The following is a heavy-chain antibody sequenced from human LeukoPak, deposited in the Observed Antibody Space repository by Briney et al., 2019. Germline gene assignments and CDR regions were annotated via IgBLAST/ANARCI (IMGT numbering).Heavy chain of an antibody. CDR3: ASSYSSSYFFFDY. D-gene: IGHD6-13*01. CDR2: ISGSGSTI. V-gene: IGHV3-48*03. J-gene: IGHJ4*02. CDR1: GFTFSSFE. Sequence: GGSLRLSCAASGFTFSSFEMNWVRQAPGKGLEWVSYISGSGSTIYYADSVRGRFTISRDNAKNSLYLQMNSLRAEDTAVYYCASSYSSSYFFFDYWGQGALVTVSS.